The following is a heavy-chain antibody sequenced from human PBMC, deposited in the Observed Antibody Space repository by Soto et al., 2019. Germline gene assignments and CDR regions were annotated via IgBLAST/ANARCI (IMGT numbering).Heavy chain of an antibody. CDR3: ARGIIASGTANDY. J-gene: IGHJ4*02. Sequence: EVQLVESGGGLVQPGGSLRLSCAASGFTFSGSGMHWVRQAPGKGLFWVSRINGDGSGTSYADFVKGRFTISRDNAKSSLFVQMDGLRAAHTAVYYCARGIIASGTANDYFVQATLGSFAS. V-gene: IGHV3-74*01. CDR1: GFTFSGSG. D-gene: IGHD3-10*01. CDR2: INGDGSGT.